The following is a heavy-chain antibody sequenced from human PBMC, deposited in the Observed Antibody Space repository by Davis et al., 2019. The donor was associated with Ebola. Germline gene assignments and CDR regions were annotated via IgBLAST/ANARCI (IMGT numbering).Heavy chain of an antibody. CDR3: AREGAWWELLNYFDY. D-gene: IGHD1-26*01. J-gene: IGHJ4*02. CDR2: IYSRGST. CDR1: GGSINSYY. V-gene: IGHV4-4*07. Sequence: SETLSLTCTVSGGSINSYYWSWIRQPAGKGLEWIGRIYSRGSTNYNPSLKSRVSLSVDTSTNQVFLELTSVTAADTAFYFCAREGAWWELLNYFDYWGRGTLVTVSS.